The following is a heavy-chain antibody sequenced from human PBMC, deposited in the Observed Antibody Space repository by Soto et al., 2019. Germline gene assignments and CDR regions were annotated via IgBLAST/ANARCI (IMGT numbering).Heavy chain of an antibody. CDR2: IRGSGDST. CDR3: AKDLITIVRGLIVTGAFDI. V-gene: IGHV3-23*01. D-gene: IGHD3-10*01. J-gene: IGHJ3*02. CDR1: GFTFSTYA. Sequence: EVQLLESGGGLVQPGGSLRLSCAASGFTFSTYAMSWVRQAPGKGLEWVSGIRGSGDSTYYADSVKGRFTISRDNSKNTLYVQMNSLRAEDTAVYYCAKDLITIVRGLIVTGAFDIWGQGTMVTVSS.